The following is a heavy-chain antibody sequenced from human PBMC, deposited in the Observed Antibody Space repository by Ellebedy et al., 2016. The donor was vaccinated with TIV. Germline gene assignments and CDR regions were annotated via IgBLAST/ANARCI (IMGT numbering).Heavy chain of an antibody. V-gene: IGHV3-23*01. CDR2: IRGGGDST. CDR1: GFTFYSHD. D-gene: IGHD3-10*01. J-gene: IGHJ4*02. Sequence: GESLKISCATSGFTFYSHDVNWVRQAPGKGLEWVSGIRGGGDSTYYADPVKGRFTVSSDKSKNMLYLQMNSLRVEDTAVYYCAKVNWFGESRKTGDYWGQGTLVTVSS. CDR3: AKVNWFGESRKTGDY.